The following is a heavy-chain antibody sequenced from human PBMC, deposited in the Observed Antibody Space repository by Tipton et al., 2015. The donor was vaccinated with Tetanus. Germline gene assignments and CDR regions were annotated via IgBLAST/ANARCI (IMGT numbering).Heavy chain of an antibody. D-gene: IGHD1/OR15-1a*01. Sequence: QLVQSGAEVKKSGESLKISCQASGYSFPHYYIAWVRHMPGKGLEWMGTIHPGDSDIQYSPSFRGQVAISADKSINTAYLQWSSLKASDTAIYYCARRRTNTNLFFWFESWGQGTQVTVSS. V-gene: IGHV5-51*01. CDR1: GYSFPHYY. CDR3: ARRRTNTNLFFWFES. CDR2: IHPGDSDI. J-gene: IGHJ5*01.